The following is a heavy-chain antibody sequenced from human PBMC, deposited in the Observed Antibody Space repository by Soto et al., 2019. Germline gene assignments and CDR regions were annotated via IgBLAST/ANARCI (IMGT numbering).Heavy chain of an antibody. J-gene: IGHJ4*02. CDR2: IYPGDSDA. V-gene: IGHV5-51*01. CDR3: ARSRITGTTWSFDK. Sequence: GESLKISCKASGYSFTNYWIGWVRQMPGKGLEWMAIIYPGDSDARYRPSFQGQVTISADKSINTTYLQWSSLKASDTAMYYCARSRITGTTWSFDKWGQGTLVTVSS. CDR1: GYSFTNYW. D-gene: IGHD1-20*01.